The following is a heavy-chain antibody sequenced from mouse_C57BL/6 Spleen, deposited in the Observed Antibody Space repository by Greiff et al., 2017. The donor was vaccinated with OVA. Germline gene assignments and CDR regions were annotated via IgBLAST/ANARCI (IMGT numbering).Heavy chain of an antibody. CDR1: GFNIKDDY. J-gene: IGHJ2*01. CDR2: IDPENGDT. D-gene: IGHD1-1*01. Sequence: EVKLQESGAELVRPGASVKLSCTASGFNIKDDYMHWVKQRPEQGLEWIGWIDPENGDTEYASKFQGKATITADTSSNTAYLQLSSLTSEDTAVYYCTTLITTVVATGRVFDYWGQGTTLTVSS. V-gene: IGHV14-4*01. CDR3: TTLITTVVATGRVFDY.